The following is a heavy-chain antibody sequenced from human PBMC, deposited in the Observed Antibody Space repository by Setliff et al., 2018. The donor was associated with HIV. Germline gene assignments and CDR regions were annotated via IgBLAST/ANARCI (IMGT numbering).Heavy chain of an antibody. CDR2: IYYTGFA. V-gene: IGHV4-31*02. CDR3: AREGVGYNPFYYYGMDV. CDR1: GDSISSGSYF. J-gene: IGHJ6*02. Sequence: KASETLSLTCSVSGDSISSGSYFWGWIRQTPGKGLEWIGNIYYTGFAYYNPSLKSRLTISLDTSKNQFSLKLSSVTAVDTAVYFCAREGVGYNPFYYYGMDVWGQGTTVTVSS. D-gene: IGHD5-12*01.